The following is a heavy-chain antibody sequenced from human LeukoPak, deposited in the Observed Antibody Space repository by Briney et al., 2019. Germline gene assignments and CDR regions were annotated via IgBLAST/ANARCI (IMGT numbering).Heavy chain of an antibody. Sequence: GESLKISCKGSRDSFTNYWIGWVRQMPGKGLEWMGLIYPYDSDTRYSPSFQGQVTISVDKSISTAYLQWTSLKASDTALYFCARGPDGAYYFDSWGQGTLVSVSS. J-gene: IGHJ4*02. V-gene: IGHV5-51*01. D-gene: IGHD1-14*01. CDR3: ARGPDGAYYFDS. CDR2: IYPYDSDT. CDR1: RDSFTNYW.